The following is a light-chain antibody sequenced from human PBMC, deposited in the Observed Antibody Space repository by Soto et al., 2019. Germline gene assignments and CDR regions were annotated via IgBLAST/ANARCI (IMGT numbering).Light chain of an antibody. CDR2: KAS. J-gene: IGKJ1*01. CDR3: QHYNRYSEA. Sequence: DIPMTQSPSTLSGSVGDRVTITCRAGQTISSWLAWDHQKPGKAPKRLIFKASTLKSGVPSRFSGSGSGTEFTLTISSLQPDDFATYYCQHYNRYSEAFGQGTKVELK. V-gene: IGKV1-5*03. CDR1: QTISSW.